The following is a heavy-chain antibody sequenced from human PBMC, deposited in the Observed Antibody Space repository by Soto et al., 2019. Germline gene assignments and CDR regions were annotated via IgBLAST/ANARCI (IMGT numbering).Heavy chain of an antibody. V-gene: IGHV1-3*01. CDR1: GYPFTSYT. CDR2: VSAGNANT. CDR3: ARGRLYSTSWYFDY. Sequence: QVQLVQSGAEVRKPGASVRISCKTSGYPFTSYTIYWVRQAPGQRLEWMALVSAGNANTKYSPKFQGRITLVRDTSASAVYMELNSLTSEDTVIYYCARGRLYSTSWYFDYWGQGTVVTVSS. J-gene: IGHJ4*02. D-gene: IGHD6-13*01.